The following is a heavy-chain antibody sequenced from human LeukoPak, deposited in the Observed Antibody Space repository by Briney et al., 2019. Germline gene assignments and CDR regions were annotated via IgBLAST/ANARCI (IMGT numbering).Heavy chain of an antibody. CDR2: ISADGDFT. CDR1: GFTFSTYY. Sequence: GGSLRLSCAASGFTFSTYYMNWVRQAPGKGLEYVSGISADGDFTYYGDSVKGRFTISRANSKSTLYLQMGSLGAEDMAVYYCARVSTFHFDSSLDYWGQGALVTVSS. D-gene: IGHD3-22*01. V-gene: IGHV3-64*02. J-gene: IGHJ4*02. CDR3: ARVSTFHFDSSLDY.